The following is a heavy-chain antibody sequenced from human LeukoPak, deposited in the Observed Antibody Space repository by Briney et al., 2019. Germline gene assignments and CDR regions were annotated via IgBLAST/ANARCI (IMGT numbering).Heavy chain of an antibody. CDR3: ARGSGNSDYYYYYYMDV. CDR1: GFTFSSYS. Sequence: GGSLRLSCVASGFTFSSYSMNWVRQAPGKGLEWVSSISSSSSYIYYADSVKGRFTISRDNAKKSLYLQMNSLRAEDTAVYYCARGSGNSDYYYYYYMDVWGKGTTVTVSS. CDR2: ISSSSSYI. V-gene: IGHV3-21*01. J-gene: IGHJ6*03. D-gene: IGHD1-26*01.